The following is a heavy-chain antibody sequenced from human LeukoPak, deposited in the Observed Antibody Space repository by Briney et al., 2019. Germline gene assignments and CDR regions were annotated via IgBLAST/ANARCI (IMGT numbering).Heavy chain of an antibody. CDR2: IYYTGST. CDR3: ARDDSGTYPYAFDI. J-gene: IGHJ3*02. V-gene: IGHV4-59*01. D-gene: IGHD1-26*01. Sequence: SETLSLTCTVSGSSISNYYWAWIRQPPGKGLERIGFIYYTGSTKYNPSLNSRVTMSIDTSKTQFSLKPSSAAAADTAVYYCARDDSGTYPYAFDIWGQGTLVTVSS. CDR1: GSSISNYY.